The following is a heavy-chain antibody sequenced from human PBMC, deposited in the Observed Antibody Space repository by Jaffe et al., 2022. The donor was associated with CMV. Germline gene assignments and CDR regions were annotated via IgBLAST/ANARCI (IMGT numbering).Heavy chain of an antibody. CDR2: IYYSGST. Sequence: QLQLQESGPGLVKPSETLSLTCTVSGGSISSSSYYWGWIRQPPGKGLEWIGSIYYSGSTYYNPSLKSRVTISVDTSKNQFSLKLSSVTAADTAVYYCAGVDILTGPNDWAFDIWGQGTMVTVSS. V-gene: IGHV4-39*01. CDR1: GGSISSSSYY. CDR3: AGVDILTGPNDWAFDI. D-gene: IGHD3-9*01. J-gene: IGHJ3*02.